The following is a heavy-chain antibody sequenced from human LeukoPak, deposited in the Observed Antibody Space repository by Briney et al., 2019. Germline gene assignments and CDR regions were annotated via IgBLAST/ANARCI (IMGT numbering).Heavy chain of an antibody. J-gene: IGHJ4*02. CDR2: IKQDGSEK. V-gene: IGHV3-7*03. D-gene: IGHD3-22*01. CDR3: ANFPVSGYYFDY. Sequence: PGGSLRLSCAASGFTFSSYWMSWVRQAPGKGLEWVANIKQDGSEKYYVDSVKGRFTISRDNSKNTLYLQMNSLRAEDTAVYYCANFPVSGYYFDYWGQGTLVTVSS. CDR1: GFTFSSYW.